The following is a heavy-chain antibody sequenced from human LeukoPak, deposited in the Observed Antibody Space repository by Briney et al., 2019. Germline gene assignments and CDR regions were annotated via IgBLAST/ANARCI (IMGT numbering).Heavy chain of an antibody. V-gene: IGHV4-34*01. D-gene: IGHD4-11*01. CDR3: ASIYSNYLNY. CDR1: GGSFSGYY. Sequence: SETLSLTCAVYGGSFSGYYWSWLRQPPGKGLEWIGEINHSGSTNYNPSLTSRGNISVDTYKNQFSLKLSSVTAADTAVYYCASIYSNYLNYWGQGTLVTVSS. CDR2: INHSGST. J-gene: IGHJ4*02.